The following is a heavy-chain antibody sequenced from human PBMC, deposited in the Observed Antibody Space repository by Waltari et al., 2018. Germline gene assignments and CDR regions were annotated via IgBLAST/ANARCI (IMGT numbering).Heavy chain of an antibody. CDR1: GGSLNTNNW. V-gene: IGHV4-4*02. Sequence: QVHLQESGPGLVKPSGTLSLTCSVSGGSLNTNNWWRWVRQSPGQGLEWIGEVFRSGNTNYNPSLTSRVSISIQTSKNQFSLSLSAVTAADTAIYYCAKSGNTMLGATTFRDAFDVWGQGTMVTVS. D-gene: IGHD1-26*01. CDR3: AKSGNTMLGATTFRDAFDV. CDR2: VFRSGNT. J-gene: IGHJ3*01.